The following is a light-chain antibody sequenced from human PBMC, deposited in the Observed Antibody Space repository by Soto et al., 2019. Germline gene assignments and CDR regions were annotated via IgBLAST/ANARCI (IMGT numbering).Light chain of an antibody. J-gene: IGLJ1*01. CDR1: SGDVGGYNY. CDR3: SSYTSSSTLYV. V-gene: IGLV2-14*01. CDR2: EVT. Sequence: QSVLAQPASVSGSPGQSITISCTGTSGDVGGYNYVSWYKQHPGKAPKLMIYEVTNRPSGVSNRFSGSKSGNTASLTISGLQAEDEADYYCSSYTSSSTLYVFGTGTKVTVL.